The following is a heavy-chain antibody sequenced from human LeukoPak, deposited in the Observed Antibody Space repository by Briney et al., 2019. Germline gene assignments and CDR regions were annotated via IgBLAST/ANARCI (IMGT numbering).Heavy chain of an antibody. CDR2: FDAEDGET. CDR1: GHTLTELA. Sequence: ASVKVSCKVSGHTLTELAMHWVRQAPGKGLEWRGGFDAEDGETIYAQKVQGRVTMTEDTSTDTAYMELSSLRSEDTAVYYCSTVTQNTAYDILTGFDAFDIWGQGTMVTVSS. D-gene: IGHD3-9*01. V-gene: IGHV1-24*01. CDR3: STVTQNTAYDILTGFDAFDI. J-gene: IGHJ3*02.